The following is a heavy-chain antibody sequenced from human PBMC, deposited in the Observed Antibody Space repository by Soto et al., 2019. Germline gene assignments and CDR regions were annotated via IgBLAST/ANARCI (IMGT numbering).Heavy chain of an antibody. D-gene: IGHD1-26*01. J-gene: IGHJ4*02. Sequence: SETLSLTCTVSGGSINSYYWGWIRQPPGKGLEWIGYISYSGNTNQNPSLQSRVTMSVVTSKNQFSLKVNSVTAADTAIYYCARVXMSSYSGNYPPRYYFDYWGPGTLVTVSS. CDR3: ARVXMSSYSGNYPPRYYFDY. CDR2: ISYSGNT. CDR1: GGSINSYY. V-gene: IGHV4-59*01.